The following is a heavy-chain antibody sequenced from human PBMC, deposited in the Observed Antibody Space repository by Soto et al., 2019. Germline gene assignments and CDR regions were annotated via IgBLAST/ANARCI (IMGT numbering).Heavy chain of an antibody. V-gene: IGHV1-18*01. CDR3: ARDQTSDYIWGSYRYSPMDV. J-gene: IGHJ6*03. D-gene: IGHD3-16*02. CDR1: GYTFTSYG. Sequence: QVQLVQSGAEVKKPGASVKVSCKASGYTFTSYGISWVRQAPGQGLEWMGWISAYNGNTNYAQKLQGRVTMTTDTSTSTAYMELRSLRSDDTAVYYCARDQTSDYIWGSYRYSPMDVWGEGTTVTVSS. CDR2: ISAYNGNT.